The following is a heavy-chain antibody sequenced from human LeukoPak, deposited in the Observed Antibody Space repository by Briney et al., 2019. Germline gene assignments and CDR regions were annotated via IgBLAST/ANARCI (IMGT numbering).Heavy chain of an antibody. CDR1: GYTFTGYY. CDR3: AGGRYYYDSSGYLKGYYFDY. D-gene: IGHD3-22*01. V-gene: IGHV1-2*02. Sequence: ASVKVSCKASGYTFTGYYMHWVRQAPGQGLEWMGWINPNSGGTNYAQKFQGRVTMTRDTSISTAYMELSRLRSDGTAVYYCAGGRYYYDSSGYLKGYYFDYWGQGTLVTVSS. J-gene: IGHJ4*02. CDR2: INPNSGGT.